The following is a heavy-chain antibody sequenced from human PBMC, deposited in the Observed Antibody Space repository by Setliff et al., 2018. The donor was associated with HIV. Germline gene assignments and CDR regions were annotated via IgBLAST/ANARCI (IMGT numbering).Heavy chain of an antibody. Sequence: LRLSCAASGFTFSAHGVHWVRQAPGKGLEWVTFINYDDNYEYYADSVKGRFTISRDNSKSTVDLQMTSLTAEDTAVYYCVKDGDYRNGDYDAFDIWGQGTMVTVSS. CDR1: GFTFSAHG. V-gene: IGHV3-30*02. CDR3: VKDGDYRNGDYDAFDI. CDR2: INYDDNYE. D-gene: IGHD4-17*01. J-gene: IGHJ3*02.